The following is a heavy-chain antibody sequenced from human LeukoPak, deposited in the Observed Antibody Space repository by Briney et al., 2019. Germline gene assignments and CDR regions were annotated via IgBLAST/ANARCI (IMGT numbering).Heavy chain of an antibody. CDR1: GYTFTNYG. CDR2: VSTSNPHT. CDR3: ARDRFLWGLGNWFDL. D-gene: IGHD3-3*01. Sequence: ASVKLSCKTSGYTFTNYGISWVCQAPGQGLEWMGGVSTSNPHTNYAPKFRGRVIMTIDTSTTTAYLEMRSLTSDDTAVYYCARDRFLWGLGNWFDLWGQGTLVTVTS. J-gene: IGHJ5*02. V-gene: IGHV1-18*01.